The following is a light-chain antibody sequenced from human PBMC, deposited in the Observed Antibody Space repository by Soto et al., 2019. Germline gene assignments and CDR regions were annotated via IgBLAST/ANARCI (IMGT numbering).Light chain of an antibody. CDR1: SSDVGGYNY. V-gene: IGLV2-14*01. CDR2: DVS. J-gene: IGLJ2*01. CDR3: SSYTSSTTVV. Sequence: QSVLTQPASVSGSPGQSITISCTGISSDVGGYNYVSWYQQYPGKAPKLMIYDVSNRPSGVSNRFSGSKSGNTASLTISGLQAEDEADYYCSSYTSSTTVVFGGGTKVTVL.